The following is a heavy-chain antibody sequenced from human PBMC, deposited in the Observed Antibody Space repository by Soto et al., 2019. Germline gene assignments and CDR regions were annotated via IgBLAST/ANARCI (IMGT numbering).Heavy chain of an antibody. CDR1: GGSISSGGYY. CDR3: ARNGRYYYGSGSYYNPYTYGMDV. CDR2: IYYSGST. D-gene: IGHD3-10*01. J-gene: IGHJ6*02. V-gene: IGHV4-31*03. Sequence: QVQLQESGPGLVKPSQTLSLTCTVSGGSISSGGYYWSWIRQHPGKGLEWIGYIYYSGSTYYNPSLKSRVTISVDTSKNQFSLKLSSVTAADTAVYYCARNGRYYYGSGSYYNPYTYGMDVWGQGTTVTVSS.